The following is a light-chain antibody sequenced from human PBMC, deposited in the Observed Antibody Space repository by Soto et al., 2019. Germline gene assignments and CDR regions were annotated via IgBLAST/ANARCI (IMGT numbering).Light chain of an antibody. CDR2: AAS. Sequence: DVPMTQSPSSLSVSVGDRVTITCRASQGIGSSLAWFQQKPGKAPKSLIYAASTSHVGGPSRFSGSGSGTDFTLTISSLQPEDFAVYYCQQYNSYPRTFGQGTKVEIK. J-gene: IGKJ1*01. CDR1: QGIGSS. CDR3: QQYNSYPRT. V-gene: IGKV1-16*01.